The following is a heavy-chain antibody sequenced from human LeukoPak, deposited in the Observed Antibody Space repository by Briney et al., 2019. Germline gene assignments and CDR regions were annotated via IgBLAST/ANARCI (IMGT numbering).Heavy chain of an antibody. CDR1: GGSISSSSYY. Sequence: SETLSLTCTVSGGSISSSSYYRGWIRQPPGKGLEWIGSIYYSGNTYYNPSLKSRVTISVDTSKNQFSLKLSSVTAADTAVYYCARLLPLYYDSSGYFPDYWGQGTLVTVSS. J-gene: IGHJ4*02. D-gene: IGHD3-22*01. V-gene: IGHV4-39*01. CDR2: IYYSGNT. CDR3: ARLLPLYYDSSGYFPDY.